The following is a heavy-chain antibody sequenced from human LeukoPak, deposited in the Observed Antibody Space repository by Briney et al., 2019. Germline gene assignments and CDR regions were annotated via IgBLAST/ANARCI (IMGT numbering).Heavy chain of an antibody. V-gene: IGHV3-20*04. D-gene: IGHD1-7*01. Sequence: GGSLRLSCAASGFTFSSYSMNWVRQAPGKGLEWVSDINWNGGFKDYADSVKGRITISRDNAKNSLYLQMNSLRVEDTALYYCARVNNWNYGRAFDIWGQGTMVTVSS. J-gene: IGHJ3*02. CDR3: ARVNNWNYGRAFDI. CDR1: GFTFSSYS. CDR2: INWNGGFK.